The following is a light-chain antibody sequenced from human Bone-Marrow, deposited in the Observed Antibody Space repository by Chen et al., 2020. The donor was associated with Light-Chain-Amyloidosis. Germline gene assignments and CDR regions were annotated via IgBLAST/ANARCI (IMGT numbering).Light chain of an antibody. CDR2: RSN. Sequence: QSVLTQPPSSSGTPGQRVTISCSGSSSNIGNNYVYWYQHLPGSAPKLLIYRSNHLPAGFPERFSGSHSVTSASLVISGLRSEDEADYYCSSCDDSLSRRVFGGGSKLTVL. CDR1: SSNIGNNY. J-gene: IGLJ3*02. V-gene: IGLV1-47*01. CDR3: SSCDDSLSRRV.